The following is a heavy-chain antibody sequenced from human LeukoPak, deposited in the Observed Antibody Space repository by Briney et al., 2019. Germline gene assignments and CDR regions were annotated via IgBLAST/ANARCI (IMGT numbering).Heavy chain of an antibody. CDR1: GYTFTSYY. D-gene: IGHD6-13*01. CDR2: INPSGGST. CDR3: ARDATENLAVAGTSGGFDP. Sequence: GASVKVSCKASGYTFTSYYMHWVRQAPGQGLEWMGIINPSGGSTSYAQKFQGRVTMTRDMSTSTVYMELSSLRSEDTAVYYCARDATENLAVAGTSGGFDPWGQGTLVTVSS. J-gene: IGHJ5*02. V-gene: IGHV1-46*01.